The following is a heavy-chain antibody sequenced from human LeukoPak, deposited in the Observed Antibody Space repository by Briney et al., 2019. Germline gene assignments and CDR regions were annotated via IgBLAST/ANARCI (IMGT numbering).Heavy chain of an antibody. J-gene: IGHJ4*02. CDR2: IIPIFGTA. D-gene: IGHD3-22*01. V-gene: IGHV1-69*13. CDR3: ARDDPGNYYDSGRRGGFDY. CDR1: GGTFSSYA. Sequence: GASVKVSCKASGGTFSSYAISWVRQAPGQGLEWMGGIIPIFGTANYAQKFQGRVTITADESTSTAYMELSSLRSEDTAVYYCARDDPGNYYDSGRRGGFDYWGQGTPVTVSS.